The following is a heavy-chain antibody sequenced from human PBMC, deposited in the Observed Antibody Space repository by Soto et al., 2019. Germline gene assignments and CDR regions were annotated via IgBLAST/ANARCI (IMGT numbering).Heavy chain of an antibody. V-gene: IGHV4-31*11. CDR1: GSSISTGGYY. CDR3: ARESDYLAY. CDR2: IYYSGST. D-gene: IGHD3-16*01. J-gene: IGHJ1*01. Sequence: LSLTCAVSGSSISTGGYYWSWIRQHPGKGLEWIGYIYYSGSTYYNPSLKSRVTISVDTSKNQFSLKLSSVTAADTAVYYCARESDYLAYWGQGTLVTVSS.